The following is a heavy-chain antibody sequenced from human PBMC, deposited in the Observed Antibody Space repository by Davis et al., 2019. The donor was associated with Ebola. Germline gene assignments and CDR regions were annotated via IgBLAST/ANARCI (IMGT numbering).Heavy chain of an antibody. J-gene: IGHJ1*01. D-gene: IGHD1-26*01. CDR3: ARGTGAVPRGAEYLQN. CDR1: GYSISSGYY. V-gene: IGHV4-38-2*02. Sequence: SETLSLTCTVSGYSISSGYYSGWIRQAPGKGLECLGSVSYSGSTYYNPSVKSRVVLSVAMSKNQFSLKLTSVTAADTAVYYCARGTGAVPRGAEYLQNWGQGTLVTVSS. CDR2: VSYSGST.